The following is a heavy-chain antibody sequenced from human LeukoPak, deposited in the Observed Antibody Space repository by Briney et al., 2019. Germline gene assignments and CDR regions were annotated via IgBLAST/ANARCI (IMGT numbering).Heavy chain of an antibody. Sequence: GGSLRLSCAASGFTFSNYWMHWVHQAPGKGLVWVSRINIDVSSTTYADSVKGRFTISRDNAKDTLYLQMNSLRAEDTAVYYCARSRTAAYYFDYWGQGTLVTVSS. CDR2: INIDVSST. CDR1: GFTFSNYW. J-gene: IGHJ4*02. D-gene: IGHD2-21*02. CDR3: ARSRTAAYYFDY. V-gene: IGHV3-74*01.